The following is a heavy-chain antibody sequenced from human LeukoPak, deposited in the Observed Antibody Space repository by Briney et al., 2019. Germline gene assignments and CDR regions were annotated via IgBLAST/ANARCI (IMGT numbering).Heavy chain of an antibody. J-gene: IGHJ4*02. CDR1: GYSFSGNY. D-gene: IGHD4-11*01. V-gene: IGHV1-2*02. CDR3: ARDLEGTYSDFPEYYFDY. CDR2: INPNSGDT. Sequence: GASVKVSCKASGYSFSGNYMHWVRQAPGQGLEWMGWINPNSGDTKYAQKFQGRVTMTRDTSISTAYMELSRVRSDDTAMYYCARDLEGTYSDFPEYYFDYWGQGTLVTVSS.